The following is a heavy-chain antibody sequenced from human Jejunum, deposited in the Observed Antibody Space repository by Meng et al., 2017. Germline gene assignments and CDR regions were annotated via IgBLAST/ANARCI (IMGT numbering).Heavy chain of an antibody. CDR2: IYYSGST. CDR1: GGSISSGAYC. D-gene: IGHD6-13*01. J-gene: IGHJ4*02. V-gene: IGHV4-31*11. CDR3: ASSIAAVVGYYFDY. Sequence: QVQMQESGPGLVQPSQTLSLTCAVSGGSISSGAYCWSWIRQHPGEGLEWLGYIYYSGSTNYNPSLKSRVAISVDTSKNQFSLKLTSVTAADTAVYYCASSIAAVVGYYFDYWGQGTLVTVSS.